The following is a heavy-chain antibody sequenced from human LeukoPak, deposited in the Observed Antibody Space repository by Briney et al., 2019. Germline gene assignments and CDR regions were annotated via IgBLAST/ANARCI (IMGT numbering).Heavy chain of an antibody. D-gene: IGHD2-2*02. V-gene: IGHV1-69*05. CDR3: ARGGGTYQLLYTGDY. J-gene: IGHJ4*02. Sequence: ASVKVSCKASGGTFSSYAISWVRQAPGQGLEWMGGIIPIFGTANYAQKFQGRVTITTDESTSTAYMELSSLRSEDTAVYYCARGGGTYQLLYTGDYWGQGTLVTVSS. CDR2: IIPIFGTA. CDR1: GGTFSSYA.